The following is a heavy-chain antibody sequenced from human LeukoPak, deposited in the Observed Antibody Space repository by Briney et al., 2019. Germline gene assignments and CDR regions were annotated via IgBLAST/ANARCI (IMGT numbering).Heavy chain of an antibody. Sequence: GGSLRLSCAASGFTFSTYSMNWVRQAPGKGLEWGSFIGGSSTSIYCADSVKGRFTISRDNAKSSLYLQMNSLRAEDAAVYYCARDLGGDYGEAFAIWGQGTMVTVSS. V-gene: IGHV3-21*01. D-gene: IGHD4-17*01. CDR2: IGGSSTSI. CDR1: GFTFSTYS. J-gene: IGHJ3*02. CDR3: ARDLGGDYGEAFAI.